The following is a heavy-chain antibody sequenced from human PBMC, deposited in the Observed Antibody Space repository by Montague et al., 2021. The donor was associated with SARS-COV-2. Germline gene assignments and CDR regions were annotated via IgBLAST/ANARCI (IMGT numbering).Heavy chain of an antibody. V-gene: IGHV4-39*01. D-gene: IGHD3-10*01. CDR3: ARLESTRGVIIRGAFHI. Sequence: SETLSLTCSVSGDSINNSRYYWGWIRQPPGKGLEWIGTIYYSGSAXYSPSVKSRVTISVDTSKDQFSLKLNSVTATDTAVYYCARLESTRGVIIRGAFHIWGQGTKVTVSS. CDR1: GDSINNSRYY. CDR2: IYYSGSA. J-gene: IGHJ3*02.